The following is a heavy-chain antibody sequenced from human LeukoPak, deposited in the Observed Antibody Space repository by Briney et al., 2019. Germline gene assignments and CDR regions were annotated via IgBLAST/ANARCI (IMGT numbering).Heavy chain of an antibody. D-gene: IGHD3-22*01. J-gene: IGHJ4*02. CDR3: ARGGGGYFSGYFDY. Sequence: SETLSLTCAVSGASISSSNYYWPWIRQPPGKGLEWIGSVYYSGTTYYNPSLKSRVTVSVDTSKNQVSLRLPSVTAADTAVYYCARGGGGYFSGYFDYWGQGTLVTVSS. CDR2: VYYSGTT. V-gene: IGHV4-39*07. CDR1: GASISSSNYY.